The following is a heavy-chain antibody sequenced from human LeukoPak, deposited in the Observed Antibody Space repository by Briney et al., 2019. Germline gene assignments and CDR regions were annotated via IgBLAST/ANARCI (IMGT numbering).Heavy chain of an antibody. J-gene: IGHJ4*02. CDR1: EDTSTNYC. V-gene: IGHV5-51*01. Sequence: GESLMISCRASEDTSTNYCCRGLLQLPGKGLECMGIIYPGDSDTRYSPSFQGQVTISAVRSITTAYLLWSSLKASDTAIYYCARHRRSSIYRSFACWGQGTLVTVSS. CDR2: IYPGDSDT. D-gene: IGHD3-16*02. CDR3: ARHRRSSIYRSFAC.